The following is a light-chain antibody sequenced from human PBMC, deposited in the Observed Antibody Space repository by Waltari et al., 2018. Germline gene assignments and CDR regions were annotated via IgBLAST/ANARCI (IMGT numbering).Light chain of an antibody. J-gene: IGLJ3*02. CDR2: INSDGSH. Sequence: QLVLTQSPSASASLGASVKLTCTLDSGHSSNIAAWLKQQPGEGPRYLMKINSDGSHRKGDGIPDRFSGSSSGAERYLTISSVQSEDEADYYCQTGGHGTWVFGGGTKLTVL. CDR3: QTGGHGTWV. CDR1: SGHSSNI. V-gene: IGLV4-69*01.